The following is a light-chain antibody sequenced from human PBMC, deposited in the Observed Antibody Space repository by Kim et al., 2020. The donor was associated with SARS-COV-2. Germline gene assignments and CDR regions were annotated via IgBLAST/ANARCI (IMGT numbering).Light chain of an antibody. CDR3: CSYAGSHTYV. CDR2: EVN. J-gene: IGLJ1*01. V-gene: IGLV2-23*02. CDR1: RSDVGRYTL. Sequence: QSALTQPASVSGSPGQSITISCTGTRSDVGRYTLVSWYQQHPGKAPKLIIYEVNKRPSEISFRFSGSKSDNTASLTISGLQAEDEADYYCCSYAGSHTYVFGTGTRSPS.